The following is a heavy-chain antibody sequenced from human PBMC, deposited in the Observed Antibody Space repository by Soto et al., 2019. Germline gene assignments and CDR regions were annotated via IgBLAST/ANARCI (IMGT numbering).Heavy chain of an antibody. CDR1: GYTFTGYY. D-gene: IGHD6-19*01. V-gene: IGHV1-2*04. CDR2: INPNSGGT. Sequence: ASVKVSCKASGYTFTGYYMHWVRQAPGRGLEWMGWINPNSGGTNYAQKFQGWVTMTRDTSISTAYMELSRLRSDDTAVYYCARNSGWYFGPRLGGMDVWGQGTTVTVSS. J-gene: IGHJ6*02. CDR3: ARNSGWYFGPRLGGMDV.